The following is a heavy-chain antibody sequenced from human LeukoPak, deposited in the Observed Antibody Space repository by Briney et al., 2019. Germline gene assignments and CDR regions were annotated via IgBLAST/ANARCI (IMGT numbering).Heavy chain of an antibody. CDR2: SSGSGGST. V-gene: IGHV3-23*01. CDR3: AKSGGYSYIENFDY. CDR1: GFTFNNYA. Sequence: GGSLRLSCAASGFTFNNYAMNWVRQAPGKGLEWVSGSSGSGGSTFYADSVKGRFTTSRDNSKNTLYLQMNSLRAEDTAVYYCAKSGGYSYIENFDYWGQGTLVTVSS. D-gene: IGHD5-18*01. J-gene: IGHJ4*02.